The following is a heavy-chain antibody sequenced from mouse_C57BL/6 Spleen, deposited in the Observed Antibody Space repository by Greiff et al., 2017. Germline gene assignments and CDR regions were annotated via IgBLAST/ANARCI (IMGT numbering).Heavy chain of an antibody. J-gene: IGHJ4*01. Sequence: QVQLQQSGPELVKPGASVKISCKASGYAFSSSWMNWVKQRPGKGLEWIGRICPGAGDTNYNGKFKGKATLTADKSSSTAYMQLSSLTSEDSAVYFCARGTGSFMDYWGQGTSVTVSS. CDR2: ICPGAGDT. CDR1: GYAFSSSW. CDR3: ARGTGSFMDY. V-gene: IGHV1-82*01. D-gene: IGHD4-1*01.